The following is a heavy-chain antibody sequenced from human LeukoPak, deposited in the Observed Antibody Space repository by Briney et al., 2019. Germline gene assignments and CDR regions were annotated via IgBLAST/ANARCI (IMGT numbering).Heavy chain of an antibody. V-gene: IGHV4-30-4*08. CDR2: IYYSGST. CDR3: AREYTAMVTFGFEKFDY. CDR1: GGSISSGDYY. J-gene: IGHJ4*02. D-gene: IGHD5-18*01. Sequence: SQTLSLTCTVSGGSISSGDYYWSWIRQPPGKGLEWIGYIYYSGSTYYNPSLKSRVTISVDTSKNQFSLKLSSVTAADTAVYYCAREYTAMVTFGFEKFDYWGQGTLVTVSS.